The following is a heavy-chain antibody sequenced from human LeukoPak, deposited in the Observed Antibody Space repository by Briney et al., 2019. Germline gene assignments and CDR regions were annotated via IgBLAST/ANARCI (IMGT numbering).Heavy chain of an antibody. J-gene: IGHJ4*02. CDR1: GDSISSYY. CDR3: ARVNYYDSSGTDY. D-gene: IGHD3-22*01. Sequence: SETLSLTCTVSGDSISSYYWSWIRQPPGKGLEWIGHIYYSGSTNYNPSLKSRVTISVDTSKNQFSLRLSSVTAADTAVYYCARVNYYDSSGTDYWGQGTLVTVSS. CDR2: IYYSGST. V-gene: IGHV4-59*01.